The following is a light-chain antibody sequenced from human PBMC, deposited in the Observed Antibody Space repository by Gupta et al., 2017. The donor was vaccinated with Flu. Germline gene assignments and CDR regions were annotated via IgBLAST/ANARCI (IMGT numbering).Light chain of an antibody. CDR1: EVINTY. CDR2: VAS. V-gene: IGKV1-39*01. CDR3: QQSQSTWLT. J-gene: IGKJ4*01. Sequence: PSSLSASVGDRVTITCRTSEVINTYLNWYQQKPGKAPKLLIEVASHLQSGVPSRFSGSGSGTDFTLTISNIQLEDFATYYCQQSQSTWLTFGGGTKVEI.